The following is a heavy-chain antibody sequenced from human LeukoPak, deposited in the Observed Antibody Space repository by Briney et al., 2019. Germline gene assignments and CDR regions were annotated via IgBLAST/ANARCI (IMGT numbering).Heavy chain of an antibody. J-gene: IGHJ5*02. CDR1: GDSVSSNSAA. CDR3: ARGGSEQWLVPLYNWFDP. D-gene: IGHD6-19*01. CDR2: TYYRSKWYN. Sequence: SQTLSLTXXISGDSVSSNSAAWNWIRQSPSRGLEWLGRTYYRSKWYNDYAVSVKSRITINPDTSKNQFSLQLNSVTPEDTAVYYCARGGSEQWLVPLYNWFDPWGQGTLVTVSS. V-gene: IGHV6-1*01.